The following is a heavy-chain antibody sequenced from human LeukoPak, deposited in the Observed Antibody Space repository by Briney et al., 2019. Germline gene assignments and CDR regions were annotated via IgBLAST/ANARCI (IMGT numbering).Heavy chain of an antibody. Sequence: GGSLRLSCAASGFTVSSNYMSWVRQAPGKGLEWVSVTYSGGSTYYADSVKGRFTISRHNSKNTLYLQMNSLRAEDTAVYYCARAVRSRAFDIWGQGTMVTVSS. CDR3: ARAVRSRAFDI. J-gene: IGHJ3*02. D-gene: IGHD2/OR15-2a*01. CDR2: TYSGGST. CDR1: GFTVSSNY. V-gene: IGHV3-53*04.